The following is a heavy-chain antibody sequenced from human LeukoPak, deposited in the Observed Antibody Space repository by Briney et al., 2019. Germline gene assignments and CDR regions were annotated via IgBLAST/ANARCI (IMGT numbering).Heavy chain of an antibody. CDR1: GFTFSSYG. CDR2: IRYDGSNK. V-gene: IGHV3-30*02. CDR3: AKSLGSYYPFDY. D-gene: IGHD1-26*01. J-gene: IGHJ4*02. Sequence: PGGSLRLSCAASGFTFSSYGMHWVRQAPGKGLEWVAFIRYDGSNKYYADSVKGRFTISRDNSKNTLYLQMNSLRAEVTAVYYCAKSLGSYYPFDYWGQGTLVTVSS.